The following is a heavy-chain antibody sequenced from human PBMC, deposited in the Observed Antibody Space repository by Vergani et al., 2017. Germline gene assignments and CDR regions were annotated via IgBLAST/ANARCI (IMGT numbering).Heavy chain of an antibody. Sequence: VQLVESGGGLVKPGGSLRLSCAASGFTFSSYAMHWVRQAPGKGLEWVAVISYDGSNKYYADSVKGRFTISRDNSKNTLYLQMNSLRAEDTAVYYCARGGYCSGGSCYSLSYYYYMDVWGKGTTVTVSS. J-gene: IGHJ6*03. CDR3: ARGGYCSGGSCYSLSYYYYMDV. V-gene: IGHV3-30-3*01. CDR1: GFTFSSYA. D-gene: IGHD2-15*01. CDR2: ISYDGSNK.